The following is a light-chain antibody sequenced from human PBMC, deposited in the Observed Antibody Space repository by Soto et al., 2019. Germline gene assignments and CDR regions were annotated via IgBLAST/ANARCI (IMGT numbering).Light chain of an antibody. CDR2: GAS. Sequence: EIVLTQSPGTLSLSPGERATLSCRASQSVSSSYLAWYQQKPGQAPRLLIYGASIRATGIPDRFSGSGSGTDFTLTISRLEPEDFAVYYCQQQRTFGQGTKVEIK. J-gene: IGKJ1*01. CDR3: QQQRT. CDR1: QSVSSSY. V-gene: IGKV3-20*01.